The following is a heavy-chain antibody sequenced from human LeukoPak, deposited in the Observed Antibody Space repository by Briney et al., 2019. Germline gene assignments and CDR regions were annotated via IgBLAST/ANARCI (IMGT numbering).Heavy chain of an antibody. Sequence: ASVQVSCKASGYTFTIYYIHWVRQAPGQGLEWTGMINPSGGSATYAQKFQGRVTMTRDTSTSTVYMELSSLRSEDTAVYYCARARDTGDYWGQGTLVTVSS. D-gene: IGHD3-16*02. CDR3: ARARDTGDY. CDR1: GYTFTIYY. V-gene: IGHV1-46*01. CDR2: INPSGGSA. J-gene: IGHJ4*02.